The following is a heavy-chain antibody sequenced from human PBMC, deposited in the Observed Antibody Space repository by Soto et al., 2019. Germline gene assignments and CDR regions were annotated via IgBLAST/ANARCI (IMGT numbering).Heavy chain of an antibody. D-gene: IGHD7-27*01. Sequence: ASVKVSCKASGGTFSSYAISWVRQAPGLGLEWLGSIIPIFGSPKYAQNFQGRVTITADESTSTAYMELSSLRSEDTAMYYCASHERALGCGPTDQYYAMDVGGQGTTVTVS. CDR3: ASHERALGCGPTDQYYAMDV. V-gene: IGHV1-69*13. CDR2: IIPIFGSP. J-gene: IGHJ6*02. CDR1: GGTFSSYA.